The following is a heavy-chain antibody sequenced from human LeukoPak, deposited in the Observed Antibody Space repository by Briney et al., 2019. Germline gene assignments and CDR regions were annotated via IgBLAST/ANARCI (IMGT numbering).Heavy chain of an antibody. Sequence: TLSLTCTVSGGSISSGSYYWSWIRQPAGKGLEWIGRIYTSGSTNYNPSLKSRVTISVDTSRNQFSLKLSSVPAADTAVYYCARGTIFGVVIRGWFDPWGQGTLVTVSS. CDR3: ARGTIFGVVIRGWFDP. CDR1: GGSISSGSYY. V-gene: IGHV4-61*02. CDR2: IYTSGST. D-gene: IGHD3-3*01. J-gene: IGHJ5*02.